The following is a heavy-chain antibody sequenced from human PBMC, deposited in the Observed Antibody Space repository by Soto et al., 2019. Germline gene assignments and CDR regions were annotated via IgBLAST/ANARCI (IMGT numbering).Heavy chain of an antibody. CDR1: GGSISSGGYY. CDR3: ARDLTLEARGGFYGMDV. J-gene: IGHJ6*02. Sequence: ASETLSLTCTVSGGSISSGGYYWSWIRQHPGKGLEWIGYIYYSGSTYYNPSLKSRVTISVDTSKNQFSLKLSSVTAADTAVYYCARDLTLEARGGFYGMDVWGQGTTVTVSS. D-gene: IGHD1-1*01. CDR2: IYYSGST. V-gene: IGHV4-31*03.